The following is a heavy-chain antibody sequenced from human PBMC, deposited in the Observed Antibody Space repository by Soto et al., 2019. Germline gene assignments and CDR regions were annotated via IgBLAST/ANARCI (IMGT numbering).Heavy chain of an antibody. CDR3: ARVPTPTYADSDKNNRFDP. CDR2: ISAYNGNT. Sequence: ASVKVSCKTSGYTFTNYGINWVRQAPGQGLEWMGWISAYNGNTNYAQKLQGRVTMTTDTSTSTAYMELRSLRSDDTAVYYCARVPTPTYADSDKNNRFDPWGQGTLVTVSS. CDR1: GYTFTNYG. D-gene: IGHD4-17*01. V-gene: IGHV1-18*04. J-gene: IGHJ5*02.